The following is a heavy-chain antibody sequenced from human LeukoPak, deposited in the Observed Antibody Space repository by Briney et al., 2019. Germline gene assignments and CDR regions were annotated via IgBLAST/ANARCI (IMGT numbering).Heavy chain of an antibody. D-gene: IGHD3-16*01. Sequence: SETLSLTCTVSGASINSGTYYWGWVRQPPGKGLEWIGTFSYSGNIYYNPSLKSRVTISVDMSKNQFSLKLSSVTAADTAVYYCARGRGTYYYYYMDVWGKGTTVTVSS. V-gene: IGHV4-39*01. CDR2: FSYSGNI. CDR1: GASINSGTYY. J-gene: IGHJ6*03. CDR3: ARGRGTYYYYYMDV.